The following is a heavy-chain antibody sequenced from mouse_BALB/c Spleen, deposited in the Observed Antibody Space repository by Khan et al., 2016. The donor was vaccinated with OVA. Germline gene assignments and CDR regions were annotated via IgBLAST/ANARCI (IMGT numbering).Heavy chain of an antibody. CDR1: GYTFTSYT. D-gene: IGHD1-1*01. Sequence: QVQLKQSGAELARPGASVKMSCKASGYTFTSYTMHWVKQRPGQGLEWIGYINPSNDYTNSNQNFKDKAKLIVDKSFSTAYIQLRSLTSEDSSVYYCVRDGSYHRSYGWFVYWGQGTLVTVAA. CDR3: VRDGSYHRSYGWFVY. CDR2: INPSNDYT. V-gene: IGHV1-4*01. J-gene: IGHJ3*01.